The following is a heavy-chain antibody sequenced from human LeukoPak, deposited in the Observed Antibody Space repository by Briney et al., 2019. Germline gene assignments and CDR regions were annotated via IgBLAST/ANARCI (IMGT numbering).Heavy chain of an antibody. Sequence: TYYNPSLKSRVTISVDTSKNQFSQKLSSVTAADTAVYCCARDLHYYDSSGIDAFDIWGQGTMVTVSS. D-gene: IGHD3-22*01. CDR3: ARDLHYYDSSGIDAFDI. J-gene: IGHJ3*02. CDR2: T. V-gene: IGHV4-30-2*04.